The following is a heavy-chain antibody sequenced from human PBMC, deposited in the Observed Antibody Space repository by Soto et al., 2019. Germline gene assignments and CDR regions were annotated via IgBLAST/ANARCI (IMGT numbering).Heavy chain of an antibody. J-gene: IGHJ4*02. D-gene: IGHD4-17*01. CDR3: AKGTFYGNHLFDF. V-gene: IGHV3-23*01. CDR1: EFTFSDYA. Sequence: GGSLRLSCAASEFTFSDYAMSWVRQAPGKGLEWVSGISASGDNTYSADSVKGRFTISRDNSKNTLYLQMNSLRAEDTAVYYCAKGTFYGNHLFDFWGQGTLVTVSS. CDR2: ISASGDNT.